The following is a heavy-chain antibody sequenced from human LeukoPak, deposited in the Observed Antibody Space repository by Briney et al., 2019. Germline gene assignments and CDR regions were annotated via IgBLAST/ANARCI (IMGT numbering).Heavy chain of an antibody. J-gene: IGHJ4*02. CDR1: GYTFTSYG. CDR3: ARDRRGADYYDSSGYSDY. D-gene: IGHD3-22*01. Sequence: ASVKVSCKASGYTFTSYGISWVRQAPGQGLEWMGWISAYNGNTNYAQKFQGRVTITADKSTTTAYMELSSLRSEDTAVYYCARDRRGADYYDSSGYSDYWGQGTLVTVSS. V-gene: IGHV1-18*01. CDR2: ISAYNGNT.